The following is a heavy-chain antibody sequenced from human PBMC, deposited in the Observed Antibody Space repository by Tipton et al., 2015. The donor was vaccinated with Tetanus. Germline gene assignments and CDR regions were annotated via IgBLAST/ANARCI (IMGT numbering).Heavy chain of an antibody. Sequence: LRLSCALSGGSISRGAYSWSWIRRPPGKGLEGIGYIYDSGTTSFNPSLKSRVPISVCEPKRQFSLTLTSVTAADTAVYYWARHNSYLYAMDVWGQGTTVTVS. CDR3: ARHNSYLYAMDV. V-gene: IGHV4-30-2*01. D-gene: IGHD2-2*01. J-gene: IGHJ6*02. CDR1: GGSISRGAYS. CDR2: IYDSGTT.